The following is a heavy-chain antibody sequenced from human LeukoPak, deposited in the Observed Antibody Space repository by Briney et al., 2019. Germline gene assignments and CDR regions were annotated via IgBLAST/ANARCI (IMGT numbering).Heavy chain of an antibody. CDR3: ARAQIELTYDY. CDR1: GFAFSSYS. D-gene: IGHD1-7*01. J-gene: IGHJ4*02. CDR2: ISSSSSYI. Sequence: GGSLRLSCAASGFAFSSYSMNWVRQAPGKGLEWVSSISSSSSYIYYADSVKGRFTISRDNAKNSLYLQMNSLRAEDTAVYYCARAQIELTYDYWGQGTLVTVSS. V-gene: IGHV3-21*01.